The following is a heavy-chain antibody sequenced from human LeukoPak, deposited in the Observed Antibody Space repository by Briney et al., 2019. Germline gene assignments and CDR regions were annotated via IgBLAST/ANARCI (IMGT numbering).Heavy chain of an antibody. CDR2: IYYSGST. CDR3: ARDPITMVRGVSYYYGMDV. CDR1: GGSISSYY. J-gene: IGHJ6*04. D-gene: IGHD3-10*01. Sequence: PSGTLSLTCTVSGGSISSYYWSWIRQPPGKGLEWVGYIYYSGSTNYNPSLKSRVTISVDTSKNQFSLKLSSVTAADTAVYYCARDPITMVRGVSYYYGMDVWGKGTTVTVSS. V-gene: IGHV4-59*01.